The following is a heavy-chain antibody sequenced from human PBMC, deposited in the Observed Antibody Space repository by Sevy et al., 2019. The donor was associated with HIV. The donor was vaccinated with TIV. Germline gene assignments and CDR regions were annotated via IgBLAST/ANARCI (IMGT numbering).Heavy chain of an antibody. D-gene: IGHD3-10*01. Sequence: ASVKVSCRTSGYTFTTYDINWVRQATGQGLEWMGWMNPSRGNTGSAQKFQGRLTMTRDTSTSTAYMERSSRESQDTAVYYWARRRGFGELLGLGYWGQGTLVTVSS. CDR1: GYTFTTYD. V-gene: IGHV1-8*01. CDR3: ARRRGFGELLGLGY. CDR2: MNPSRGNT. J-gene: IGHJ4*02.